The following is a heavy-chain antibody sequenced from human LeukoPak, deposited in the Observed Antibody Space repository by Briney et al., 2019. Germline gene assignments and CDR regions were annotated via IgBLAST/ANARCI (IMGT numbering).Heavy chain of an antibody. V-gene: IGHV3-48*03. J-gene: IGHJ4*02. CDR3: ARHLSYGSGSYYNFAY. D-gene: IGHD3-10*01. Sequence: GGSLRLSCAASGFTFSSYEMNWVRQAPGKGLEWVSYISSSGTTIYYADSVKGRFTISRDNAKDSPYLQMNSLRAEDTAVYYCARHLSYGSGSYYNFAYWGQGTLVTVSS. CDR2: ISSSGTTI. CDR1: GFTFSSYE.